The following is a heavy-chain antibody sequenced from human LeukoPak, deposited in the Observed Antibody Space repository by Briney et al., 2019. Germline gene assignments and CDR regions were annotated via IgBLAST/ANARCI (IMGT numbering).Heavy chain of an antibody. CDR3: ASTVEMASFDY. CDR1: GFTFSSYS. Sequence: GGSLGLSCEASGFTFSSYSMNWVGQAPGKGRKWVSYISSSSSTIYYADSVKGRFTISRDNAKNSLYLQMNSLRAEDTAVYYCASTVEMASFDYWRQGTLVTVSS. CDR2: ISSSSSTI. D-gene: IGHD5-24*01. V-gene: IGHV3-48*01. J-gene: IGHJ4*02.